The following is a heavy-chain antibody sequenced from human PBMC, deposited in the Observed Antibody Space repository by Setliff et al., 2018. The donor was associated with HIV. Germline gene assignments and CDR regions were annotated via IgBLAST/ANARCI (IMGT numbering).Heavy chain of an antibody. J-gene: IGHJ3*02. Sequence: GASVKVSCKASGYTFTSYDINWVRQATGQGLEWMGWISAYNGNTNYAQKLQGRVTMTTDTSTSTAYMELRSLRSDDTAVYYCASQGWGTAFDIWGQGTMVTVSS. CDR2: ISAYNGNT. CDR1: GYTFTSYD. D-gene: IGHD7-27*01. V-gene: IGHV1-18*01. CDR3: ASQGWGTAFDI.